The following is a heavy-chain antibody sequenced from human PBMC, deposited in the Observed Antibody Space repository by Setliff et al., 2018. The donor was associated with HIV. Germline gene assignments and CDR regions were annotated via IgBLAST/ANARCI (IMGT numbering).Heavy chain of an antibody. Sequence: PGESLKISCWVSGYNFTSSWIGWVRQMPGKGLESVGIIYPGDSDTKCSPSFQGQVTISAGKSITTAYLRWSSLKASDTAMYYCARCSGSYPCDGMDVWGQGTTVTVSS. D-gene: IGHD1-26*01. CDR2: IYPGDSDT. CDR3: ARCSGSYPCDGMDV. CDR1: GYNFTSSW. V-gene: IGHV5-51*01. J-gene: IGHJ6*02.